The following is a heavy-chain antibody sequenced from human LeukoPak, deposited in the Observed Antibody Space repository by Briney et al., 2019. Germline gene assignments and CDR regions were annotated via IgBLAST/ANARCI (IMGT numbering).Heavy chain of an antibody. Sequence: PSETLSLTCTVSGGSISSYYWSWIRQTPGKGLEWIGSFYYTGSTHYNPSLKSRVTISVDTSKNQFSLKLSSVTAADTAVYYCAREVGATGYYFDYWGQGTLVTVSS. V-gene: IGHV4-59*01. CDR3: AREVGATGYYFDY. CDR2: FYYTGST. J-gene: IGHJ4*02. CDR1: GGSISSYY. D-gene: IGHD1-26*01.